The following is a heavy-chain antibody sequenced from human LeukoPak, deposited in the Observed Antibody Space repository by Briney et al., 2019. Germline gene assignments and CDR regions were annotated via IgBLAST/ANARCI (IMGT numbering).Heavy chain of an antibody. Sequence: PSETLSLTCTVSGGSISSYYWSWIRQPPGKGLEWIGYIYYSGSTNYNPSLKSRVTISVDTFKNQFSLKLSSVTAADTAVYYCASGYYYDSSGYSGGWFDPWGQGTLVTVSS. D-gene: IGHD3-22*01. V-gene: IGHV4-59*01. CDR1: GGSISSYY. J-gene: IGHJ5*02. CDR2: IYYSGST. CDR3: ASGYYYDSSGYSGGWFDP.